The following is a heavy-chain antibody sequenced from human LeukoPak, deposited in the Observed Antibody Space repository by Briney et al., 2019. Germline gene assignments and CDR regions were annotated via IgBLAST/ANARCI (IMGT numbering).Heavy chain of an antibody. D-gene: IGHD4-11*01. CDR2: ISGTGGRT. CDR1: GFTFSSYA. J-gene: IGHJ6*03. CDR3: ARGLYYYYYMDV. Sequence: GGSLRLSCAASGFTFSSYAMNWVRQAPGKGLEWVSVISGTGGRTYYADSVKGQFTISRDNSKNTLYLQMNSLRAEDTAVYYCARGLYYYYYMDVWGKGTTVTVSS. V-gene: IGHV3-23*01.